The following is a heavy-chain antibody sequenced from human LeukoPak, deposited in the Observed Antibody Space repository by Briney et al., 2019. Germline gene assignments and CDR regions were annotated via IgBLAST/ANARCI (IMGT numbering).Heavy chain of an antibody. D-gene: IGHD3-10*01. Sequence: NPSETLSLTCAVYGGSFSGYYWSWIRQPPGKGLEWIGEINHSGSTNYNPSLKSRVTISVDTSKNQFSLKLSSVTAADTAVYYCARFGTYWGQGTLVTVSS. V-gene: IGHV4-34*01. CDR1: GGSFSGYY. J-gene: IGHJ4*02. CDR3: ARFGTY. CDR2: INHSGST.